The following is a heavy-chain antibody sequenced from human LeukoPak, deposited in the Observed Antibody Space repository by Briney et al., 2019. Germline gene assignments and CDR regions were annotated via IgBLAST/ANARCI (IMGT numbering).Heavy chain of an antibody. D-gene: IGHD3-22*01. J-gene: IGHJ6*03. Sequence: GGSLRLSCAASGFTFSNYAMSWVRQAPGKGLEWVSAISGSGGSTCYADSVKGRFTISRDSTNNTLYLQMNSLRAEDTAVYYLAKMALTMIVVPYYMDVWGKGTTVTVSS. CDR2: ISGSGGST. CDR3: AKMALTMIVVPYYMDV. CDR1: GFTFSNYA. V-gene: IGHV3-23*01.